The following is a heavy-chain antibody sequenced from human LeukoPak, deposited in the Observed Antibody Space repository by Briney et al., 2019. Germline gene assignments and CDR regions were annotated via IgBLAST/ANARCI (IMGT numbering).Heavy chain of an antibody. CDR3: ARDSPHGYTLGHYYYFVDV. CDR2: IHSGGTT. V-gene: IGHV4-4*07. CDR1: GGSISPYY. Sequence: PSETLSLTCTVSGGSISPYYWTWIRQSAGKGLEFIGRIHSGGTTNYNPSLASRVSLSVDTSNNQVSLRLSSVTAADTAVYYCARDSPHGYTLGHYYYFVDVWGKGTTVTVS. J-gene: IGHJ6*03. D-gene: IGHD5-18*01.